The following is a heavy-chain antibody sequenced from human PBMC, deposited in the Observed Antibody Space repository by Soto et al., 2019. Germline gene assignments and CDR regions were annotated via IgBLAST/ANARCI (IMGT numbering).Heavy chain of an antibody. D-gene: IGHD3-16*01. CDR3: ARGSTTMITDYFDP. V-gene: IGHV1-69*05. Sequence: SVKVSCKASGGTFSSYAISWVQQATGQGLEWMGGIIPIFGSTSYALKFQGRVTTTRDTSTSTVYMELSSLRSEDTAVYYCARGSTTMITDYFDPWGQGTRVTVSS. CDR1: GGTFSSYA. J-gene: IGHJ5*02. CDR2: IIPIFGST.